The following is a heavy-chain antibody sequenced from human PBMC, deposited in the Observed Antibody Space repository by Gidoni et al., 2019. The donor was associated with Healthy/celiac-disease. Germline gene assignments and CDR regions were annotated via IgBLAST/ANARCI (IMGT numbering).Heavy chain of an antibody. J-gene: IGHJ4*02. CDR3: ARAPKPRDGYFWGDGDFDY. Sequence: EVQLVESGGGLVQPGGSLRLSCAASGFTFSSYSMTWVRQAPGKGLEWVSYISSSSSTIYYADSVKGRFTISRDNAKNSLYLQMNSLRAEDTAVYYCARAPKPRDGYFWGDGDFDYWGQGTLVTVSS. CDR2: ISSSSSTI. CDR1: GFTFSSYS. D-gene: IGHD3-16*01. V-gene: IGHV3-48*01.